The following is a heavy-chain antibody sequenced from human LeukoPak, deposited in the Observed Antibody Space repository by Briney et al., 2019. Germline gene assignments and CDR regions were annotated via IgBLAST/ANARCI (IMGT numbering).Heavy chain of an antibody. CDR1: GGSISSYY. V-gene: IGHV4-59*01. J-gene: IGHJ1*01. Sequence: SETLSLTCTVSGGSISSYYWSWIRQPPGKGLEWIGYIYYSGSTNYNPSLKSRVTISVDTSKNQFSLKLSSVTAADTAVYYCAKDDAWGRYQHWGQGTLVSVSS. D-gene: IGHD3-16*01. CDR3: AKDDAWGRYQH. CDR2: IYYSGST.